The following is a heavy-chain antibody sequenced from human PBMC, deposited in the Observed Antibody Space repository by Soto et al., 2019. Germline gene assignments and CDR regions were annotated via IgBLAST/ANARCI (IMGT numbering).Heavy chain of an antibody. CDR2: ISTNSGNS. CDR3: AALGYFKDSGGYV. V-gene: IGHV1-18*04. J-gene: IGHJ4*02. Sequence: QIQLVQSGAEVKKPGASVRVSCKASGYTFTDHGITWVRQAPGQGLEWMGWISTNSGNSNSAQRFRGRVTMTRDTSTSTVYMEMRSLTSADTAMYYCAALGYFKDSGGYVWGQGTLVTVSS. CDR1: GYTFTDHG. D-gene: IGHD2-15*01.